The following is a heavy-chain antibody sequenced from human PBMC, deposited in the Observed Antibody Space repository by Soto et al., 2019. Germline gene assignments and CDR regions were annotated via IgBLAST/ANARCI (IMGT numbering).Heavy chain of an antibody. V-gene: IGHV3-30-3*02. CDR3: TPYSSGGFDY. CDR1: GFTFSSYA. CDR2: ISCDGSNK. D-gene: IGHD6-19*01. Sequence: PGGSLRLACAASGFTFSSYAMHWVRQAPGKGLEWVAVISCDGSNKYYADSVKGRFTISRDNSKNTLYLQMNSLRAEDTAVYYCTPYSSGGFDYWGQGTLVTVSS. J-gene: IGHJ4*02.